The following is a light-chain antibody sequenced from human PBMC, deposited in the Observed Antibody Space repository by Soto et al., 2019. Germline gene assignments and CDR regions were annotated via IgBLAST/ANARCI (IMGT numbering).Light chain of an antibody. CDR2: GTS. Sequence: ETVLTQSPATLSLSPGERATLSCRASQSVSSFLAWYQQKPGQAPRLLMYGTSSRAPGIPDRFSGSGSGTDFTLTISRLEPEDFAVYYCQHYGGSPPVTFGGGTKVDIK. V-gene: IGKV3-20*01. J-gene: IGKJ4*01. CDR1: QSVSSF. CDR3: QHYGGSPPVT.